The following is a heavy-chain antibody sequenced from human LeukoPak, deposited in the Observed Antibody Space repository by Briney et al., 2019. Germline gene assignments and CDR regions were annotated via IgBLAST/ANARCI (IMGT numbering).Heavy chain of an antibody. CDR3: ARGSSGSYYFDY. CDR2: ISSSSSYI. V-gene: IGHV3-21*01. J-gene: IGHJ4*02. CDR1: GFTFSSYA. Sequence: GGSLRLSCAASGFTFSSYAMSWVRQAPGKGLEWVSSISSSSSYIYYADSVKGRFTISRDNAKNSPYLQMNSLRAEDTAVYYCARGSSGSYYFDYWGQGTLVTVSS. D-gene: IGHD1-26*01.